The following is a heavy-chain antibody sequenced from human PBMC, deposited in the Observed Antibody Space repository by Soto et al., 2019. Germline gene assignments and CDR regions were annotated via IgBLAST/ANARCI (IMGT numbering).Heavy chain of an antibody. V-gene: IGHV1-3*01. CDR1: GYTFTSYG. Sequence: ASVKVSCKASGYTFTSYGINWVRQAPGQRLEWMGWINAGNGNTKYSQKFQGRVTITRDTSASTAYMELSSLRSEDTAVYYCARESGLWLPYWGQGTLVTVSS. CDR2: INAGNGNT. CDR3: ARESGLWLPY. J-gene: IGHJ4*02. D-gene: IGHD5-18*01.